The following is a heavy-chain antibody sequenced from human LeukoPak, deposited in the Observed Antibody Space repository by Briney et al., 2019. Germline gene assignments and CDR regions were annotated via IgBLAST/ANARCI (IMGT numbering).Heavy chain of an antibody. CDR3: ARVKVSRFLEWFLDF. V-gene: IGHV4-31*03. J-gene: IGHJ4*02. CDR2: VYYSGSS. Sequence: SQTLSLTCTVSGSSVSSDEYYWSWVRQHPGKGLEWIGYVYYSGSSYYIPSLESRVTMSVEVSKNQFSLELRSVTAADTAVYYCARVKVSRFLEWFLDFWGQGALVTVSS. CDR1: GSSVSSDEYY. D-gene: IGHD3-3*01.